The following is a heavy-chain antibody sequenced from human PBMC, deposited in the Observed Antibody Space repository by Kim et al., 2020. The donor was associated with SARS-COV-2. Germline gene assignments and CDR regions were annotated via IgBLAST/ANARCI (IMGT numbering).Heavy chain of an antibody. J-gene: IGHJ4*02. V-gene: IGHV1-3*01. Sequence: SQEFQGRVTITRDTSASTAYMELSSLRSEDTAVYYCARDGSGSYYNPLDYWGQGTLVTVSS. CDR3: ARDGSGSYYNPLDY. D-gene: IGHD3-10*01.